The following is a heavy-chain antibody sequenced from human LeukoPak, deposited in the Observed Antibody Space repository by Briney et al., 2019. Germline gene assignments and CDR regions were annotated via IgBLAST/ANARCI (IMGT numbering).Heavy chain of an antibody. CDR2: IYSGDNT. CDR3: AGRRVLDASLDY. J-gene: IGHJ4*02. D-gene: IGHD3-16*01. Sequence: GGSLRLSCAASGFTVSNNYMSWVRQAPGKGLEWVSVIYSGDNTYYVESVKGRFTISRDNSKNTLFLQMNRLRAEDTAVYYCAGRRVLDASLDYWGQGTLVTVSS. CDR1: GFTVSNNY. V-gene: IGHV3-66*02.